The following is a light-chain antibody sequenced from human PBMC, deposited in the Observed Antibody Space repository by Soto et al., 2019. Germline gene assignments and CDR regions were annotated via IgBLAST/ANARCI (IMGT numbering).Light chain of an antibody. CDR1: QSISSW. V-gene: IGKV1-5*01. J-gene: IGKJ3*01. CDR2: DAS. Sequence: DIQMTQSPSTLSASVGDRVTITCRACQSISSWLAWYQQKPGKAPNLLIYDASNLASVVPSRFSGSGSGTEFTLTISSLQPEDFATYYCQQYSSYPFTFGPGTKVDI. CDR3: QQYSSYPFT.